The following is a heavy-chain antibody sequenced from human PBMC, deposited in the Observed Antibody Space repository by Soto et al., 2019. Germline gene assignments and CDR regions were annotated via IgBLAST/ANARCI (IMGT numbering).Heavy chain of an antibody. CDR2: ISGSGGST. J-gene: IGHJ5*02. Sequence: GGSLRLSCAASGFTFGSYAMSWVRQAPGKGLEWVSAISGSGGSTYYADSVKGRFTISRDNSKNTLYLQMNSLRAEDTAVYYCAKSREVTGFNWFDPWGQGTLVTVSS. CDR3: AKSREVTGFNWFDP. D-gene: IGHD2-21*02. V-gene: IGHV3-23*01. CDR1: GFTFGSYA.